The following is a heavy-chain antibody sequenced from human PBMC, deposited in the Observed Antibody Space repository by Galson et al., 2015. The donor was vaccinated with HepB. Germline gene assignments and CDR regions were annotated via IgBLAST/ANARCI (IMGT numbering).Heavy chain of an antibody. CDR1: GFTFSSYG. CDR2: ISYDGTDK. Sequence: SLRLSCAASGFTFSSYGMHWVRQAPGKGLQWVALISYDGTDKYYSDPVKGRFTISRDNSKKTLYLQMNNLRPEDTAMYYCAKDHEWEVLLSPECHFDSWGQGTLVTVST. J-gene: IGHJ4*02. CDR3: AKDHEWEVLLSPECHFDS. D-gene: IGHD1-26*01. V-gene: IGHV3-30*18.